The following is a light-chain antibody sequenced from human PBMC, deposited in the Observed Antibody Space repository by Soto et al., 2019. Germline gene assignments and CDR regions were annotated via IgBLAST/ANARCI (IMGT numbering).Light chain of an antibody. CDR3: QHRSNWPRT. J-gene: IGKJ2*01. CDR1: QSVGSY. Sequence: EIVLTQSPATLSLSPGERATLSCRASQSVGSYLAWYQQKPGQAPRLLINDASNRATGIPARFSGSGSGTDFTLTISSLEPEDFAVYYCQHRSNWPRTFGQGTKVEIK. V-gene: IGKV3-11*01. CDR2: DAS.